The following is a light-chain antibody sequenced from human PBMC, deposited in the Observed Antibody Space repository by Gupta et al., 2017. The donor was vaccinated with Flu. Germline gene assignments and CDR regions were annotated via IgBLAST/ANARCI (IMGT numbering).Light chain of an antibody. J-gene: IGKJ4*01. V-gene: IGKV1-33*01. Sequence: PCSLSASVGDRVTITCQASQDIKKSLNWSQQKPGKAPELLIYDASNLETGVPSRFSGSGSGTHFTFTISSLQPEDVGTYYCQHYANLPLTFGGGTKVEI. CDR2: DAS. CDR1: QDIKKS. CDR3: QHYANLPLT.